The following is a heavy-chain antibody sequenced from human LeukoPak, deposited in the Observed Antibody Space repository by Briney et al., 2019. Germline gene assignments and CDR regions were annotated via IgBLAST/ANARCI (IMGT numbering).Heavy chain of an antibody. D-gene: IGHD3-22*01. CDR3: AKVMWGGYYESSGYYNGRYFDY. Sequence: PGGSLRLSCAVSGFTVSSNYMSWVRQAPGKGLEWVSVIYSGDSTYYADSVKGRFTISRDNSKNTLYLQMNSLRAEDTAVYYCAKVMWGGYYESSGYYNGRYFDYWGQGTLVTVSS. J-gene: IGHJ4*02. CDR1: GFTVSSNY. CDR2: IYSGDST. V-gene: IGHV3-53*01.